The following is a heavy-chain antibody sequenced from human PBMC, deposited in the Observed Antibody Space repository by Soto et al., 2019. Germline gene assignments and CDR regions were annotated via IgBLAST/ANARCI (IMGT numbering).Heavy chain of an antibody. CDR2: IIPIFGTA. Sequence: SVKVSCKASGGTFSSYAISWVRQAPGQGLEWMGGIIPIFGTANYAQKFQGRVTITADESTSTAYMELSSLRSEDTAVYYCARDRGYYEPNTIDYWGQGTLVTVSS. CDR3: ARDRGYYEPNTIDY. CDR1: GGTFSSYA. V-gene: IGHV1-69*13. D-gene: IGHD3-22*01. J-gene: IGHJ4*02.